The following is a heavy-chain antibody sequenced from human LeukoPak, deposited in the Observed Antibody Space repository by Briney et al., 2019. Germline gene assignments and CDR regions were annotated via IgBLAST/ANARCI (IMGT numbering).Heavy chain of an antibody. Sequence: GGTLRLSCAASGFTFSNYGMNWVRQAPGKGLEWVSALSSSGGSTYYADSVKGRFTISRDNSKNTLYLQMNSLRAEDTAVYYCAKGQRFYGEYYFDYWGQGTLVTVSS. D-gene: IGHD4-17*01. J-gene: IGHJ4*02. V-gene: IGHV3-23*01. CDR1: GFTFSNYG. CDR2: LSSSGGST. CDR3: AKGQRFYGEYYFDY.